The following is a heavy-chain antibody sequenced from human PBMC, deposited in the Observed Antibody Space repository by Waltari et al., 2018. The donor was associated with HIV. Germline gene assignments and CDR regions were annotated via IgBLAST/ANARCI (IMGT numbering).Heavy chain of an antibody. CDR3: ARDLSGYSDY. CDR2: VDEYGGIT. J-gene: IGHJ4*02. CDR1: GFTFSTYW. D-gene: IGHD3-3*01. Sequence: EVILVESGGGLVQPGGSLRLSCAASGFTFSTYWMHWVRQAPGKGLVWVSRVDEYGGITNYADSVEGRFTISRDNAKNTLYLQMNNLNAEDTATYYCARDLSGYSDYWGQGTLVTVSS. V-gene: IGHV3-74*01.